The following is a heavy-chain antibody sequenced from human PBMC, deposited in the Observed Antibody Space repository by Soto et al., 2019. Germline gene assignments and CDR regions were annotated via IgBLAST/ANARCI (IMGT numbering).Heavy chain of an antibody. V-gene: IGHV3-7*01. Sequence: GGSLRLSCSASGFTFSSNWMTWVRQAPEKGLEWVANIKEDGSEKNYVDSVKGRFTISRDNAENSVYLQMNSLRAEDTAVYYCARGGGGIDNWGQGT. J-gene: IGHJ4*02. D-gene: IGHD3-16*01. CDR3: ARGGGGIDN. CDR2: IKEDGSEK. CDR1: GFTFSSNW.